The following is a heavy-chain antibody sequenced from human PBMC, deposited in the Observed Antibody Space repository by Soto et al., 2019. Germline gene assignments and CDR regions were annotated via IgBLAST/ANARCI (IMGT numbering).Heavy chain of an antibody. J-gene: IGHJ6*02. CDR3: ATSPVESGTTVLSGMDV. Sequence: AASVKVSCTASCDTSTSYGRRWVRQSPEQGLEWMGWISAYNGNTNCAQKLKGGVTMTTDTSTSTAYMELRSLRSDDTAAYYCATSPVESGTTVLSGMDVWGQGTTVTVSS. CDR1: CDTSTSYG. D-gene: IGHD4-17*01. V-gene: IGHV1-18*01. CDR2: ISAYNGNT.